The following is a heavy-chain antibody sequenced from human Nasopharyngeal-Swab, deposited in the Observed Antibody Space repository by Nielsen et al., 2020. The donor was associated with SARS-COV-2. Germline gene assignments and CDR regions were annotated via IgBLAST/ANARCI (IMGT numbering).Heavy chain of an antibody. Sequence: GGSLRLSCVASGYSFRTYGMSWVRQAPGKGLEWVAAIVGSGDISGSGGNTYYADSVKGRFTISRDNSKNTLYLQLNSLRAEDTAVYYCAKDCILTGYCGGDAFDIWGQGTMVTVSS. CDR1: GYSFRTYG. CDR3: AKDCILTGYCGGDAFDI. CDR2: IVGSGDISGSGGNT. D-gene: IGHD3-9*01. J-gene: IGHJ3*02. V-gene: IGHV3-23*01.